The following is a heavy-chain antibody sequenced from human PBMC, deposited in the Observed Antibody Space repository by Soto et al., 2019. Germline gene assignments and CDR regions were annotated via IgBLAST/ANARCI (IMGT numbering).Heavy chain of an antibody. V-gene: IGHV3-30*18. CDR3: AKPPPYCSSTSCYHFDY. CDR1: GFTFSSYG. CDR2: ISYDGSNK. D-gene: IGHD2-2*01. J-gene: IGHJ4*02. Sequence: GGSLRLSCAASGFTFSSYGMHWVRQAPGKGLEWVAVISYDGSNKYYADSVKGRFTISRDNSKNTLYLQMNSLRAEDTAVYYCAKPPPYCSSTSCYHFDYWGQGTLVTVSS.